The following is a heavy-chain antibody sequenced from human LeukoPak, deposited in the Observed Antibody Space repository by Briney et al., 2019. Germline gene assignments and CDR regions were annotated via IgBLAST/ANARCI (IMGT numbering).Heavy chain of an antibody. CDR2: IRSSSSYI. D-gene: IGHD1-26*01. CDR3: ARDWIVGATDY. CDR1: GFTFSSYS. Sequence: GGSLRLSCAASGFTFSSYSMNWVRQAPGKGLEWVSSIRSSSSYIYYADSVKGRFTISRDNAKNSLYLQMNSGRAEDTAVYYCARDWIVGATDYWGQGTVVTVSS. V-gene: IGHV3-21*01. J-gene: IGHJ4*02.